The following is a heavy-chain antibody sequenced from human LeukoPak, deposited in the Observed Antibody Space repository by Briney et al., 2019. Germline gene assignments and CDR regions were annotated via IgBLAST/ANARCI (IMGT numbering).Heavy chain of an antibody. CDR1: GYTFTSYD. CDR3: ARGPHYLDSSGWPRLGYYYYYYMDV. J-gene: IGHJ6*03. CDR2: MNPNSGNT. D-gene: IGHD6-19*01. V-gene: IGHV1-8*03. Sequence: ASVKVSCKASGYTFTSYDINWVRQATGQGLEWMGWMNPNSGNTGYAQKFQGRVTITRNTSISTAYMELSSLRSEDTAVYYCARGPHYLDSSGWPRLGYYYYYYMDVWGKGTTVTVSS.